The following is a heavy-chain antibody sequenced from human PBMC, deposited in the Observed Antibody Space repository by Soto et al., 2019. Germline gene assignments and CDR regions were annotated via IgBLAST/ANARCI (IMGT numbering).Heavy chain of an antibody. J-gene: IGHJ4*02. Sequence: ASVKVSCKASGFTFTSSAMQWVRQARGQRLEWMGWINAGNGNTKYSQKFQGRVTITRDTSASTAYMELSSLRSEDTAVYYCARDYGTGTLPIDYWGQGTLVTVSS. V-gene: IGHV1-3*01. CDR2: INAGNGNT. CDR3: ARDYGTGTLPIDY. CDR1: GFTFTSSA. D-gene: IGHD1-1*01.